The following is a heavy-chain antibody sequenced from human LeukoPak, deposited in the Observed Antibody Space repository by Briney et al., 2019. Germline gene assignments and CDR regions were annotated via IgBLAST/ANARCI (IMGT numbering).Heavy chain of an antibody. CDR2: CDSDGSGT. J-gene: IGHJ3*02. V-gene: IGHV3-74*01. CDR1: GFTFSIYW. Sequence: LGGSLRLSRAASGFTFSIYWMYWVRQAPGRGLMWVSRCDSDGSGTTYVDSVKGRFTVSRDNAKSTLYLQMSSLRAEGTAVYYCATSSVWGGAFNIWGQGTMVTVSS. D-gene: IGHD3-16*01. CDR3: ATSSVWGGAFNI.